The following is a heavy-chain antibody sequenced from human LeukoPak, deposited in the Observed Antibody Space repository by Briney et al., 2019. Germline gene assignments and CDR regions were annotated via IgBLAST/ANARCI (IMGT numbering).Heavy chain of an antibody. CDR3: AKDKGWGYSAYDCYGMDV. V-gene: IGHV3-23*01. D-gene: IGHD1-26*01. CDR1: GLTFSSYA. J-gene: IGHJ6*02. CDR2: ISGSGSST. Sequence: GGSLRLSCAASGLTFSSYAMNWLRQAPGKGLEWVSAISGSGSSTYYADSVKGRFTISRDNSKNTLYLQMNSLRAEDTAVYYCAKDKGWGYSAYDCYGMDVWGQGTTVTVSS.